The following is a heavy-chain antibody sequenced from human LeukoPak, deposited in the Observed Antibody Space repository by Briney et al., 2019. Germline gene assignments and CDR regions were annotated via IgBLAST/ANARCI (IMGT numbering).Heavy chain of an antibody. Sequence: GGSLRLSCAASGFTFSSYAMSWVRQAPGKGLEWVSAISGSGGSTYYADSVKGRFTISRDNSKDTLYLQMNSLRAEDTAVYYCAKEYYYYDSSGYTGTFDHWGQGTLVTVSS. CDR2: ISGSGGST. CDR1: GFTFSSYA. V-gene: IGHV3-23*01. D-gene: IGHD3-22*01. J-gene: IGHJ4*02. CDR3: AKEYYYYDSSGYTGTFDH.